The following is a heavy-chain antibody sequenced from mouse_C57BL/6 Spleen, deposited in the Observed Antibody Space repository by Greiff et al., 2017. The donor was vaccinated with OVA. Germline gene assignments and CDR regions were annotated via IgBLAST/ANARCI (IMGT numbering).Heavy chain of an antibody. V-gene: IGHV1-72*01. Sequence: QQSCKASGYTFTSYWMHWVKQRPGRGLEWIGRIDPNSGGTKYNEKFKSKATLTVDKPSSTAYMQLSSLTSEDSAVYYCARDITTVVAYYFDYWGQGTTLTVSS. D-gene: IGHD1-1*01. CDR1: GYTFTSYW. J-gene: IGHJ2*01. CDR2: IDPNSGGT. CDR3: ARDITTVVAYYFDY.